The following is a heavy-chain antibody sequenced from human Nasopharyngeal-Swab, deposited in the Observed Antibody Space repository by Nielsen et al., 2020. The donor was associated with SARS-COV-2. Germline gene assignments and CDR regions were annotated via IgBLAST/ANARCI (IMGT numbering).Heavy chain of an antibody. Sequence: VRQAPGKGLEWVSSISSSSSYIYYADSVKGRFTISRDNAKNSLYLQMNSLRAEDTAVYYCARVYSGYDMPVGLDYWGQGTLVTVSS. D-gene: IGHD5-12*01. CDR3: ARVYSGYDMPVGLDY. V-gene: IGHV3-21*01. J-gene: IGHJ4*02. CDR2: ISSSSSYI.